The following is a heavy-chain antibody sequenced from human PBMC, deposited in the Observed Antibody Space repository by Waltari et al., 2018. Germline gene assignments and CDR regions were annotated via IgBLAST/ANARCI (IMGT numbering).Heavy chain of an antibody. D-gene: IGHD3-10*01. J-gene: IGHJ4*02. CDR3: AKGRFRGYYGSGSYPWYFDY. V-gene: IGHV3-30*18. Sequence: QVQLVESGGGVVQPGRSLRLSCAASGFTFSSYGMHWVRQAPGKGLEWVAVISYDGSNKYYADSVKGRFTIARDNSKNTLYLQMNSLRAEDTAVYYCAKGRFRGYYGSGSYPWYFDYWGQGTLVTVSS. CDR2: ISYDGSNK. CDR1: GFTFSSYG.